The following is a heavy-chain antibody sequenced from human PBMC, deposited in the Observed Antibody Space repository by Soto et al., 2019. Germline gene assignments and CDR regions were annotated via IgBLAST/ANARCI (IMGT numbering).Heavy chain of an antibody. Sequence: PSETPSLTCTVSGGSISSRSYYWAWVRQPQGKGLEWIESIYYSGSTYYNPSLKSRVTISVDTPKNQFSLKLSSVTAADTAVYYCARTPTESGSYYGLVYYSYYGMDVWGQGTTVTVSS. D-gene: IGHD1-26*01. J-gene: IGHJ6*02. CDR2: IYYSGST. V-gene: IGHV4-39*01. CDR3: ARTPTESGSYYGLVYYSYYGMDV. CDR1: GGSISSRSYY.